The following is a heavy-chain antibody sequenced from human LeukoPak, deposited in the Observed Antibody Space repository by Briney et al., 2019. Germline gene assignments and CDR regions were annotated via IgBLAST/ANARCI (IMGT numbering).Heavy chain of an antibody. J-gene: IGHJ5*01. CDR1: GFTFSSYG. CDR2: ISGSGGST. Sequence: GTLRLSCAASGFTFSSYGMSWVRQAPGKGLEWVSAISGSGGSTYYADSVKGRLTISRDNSKDTLYLQMNSLRAEDTAIYYCAKENVEFYYDRRGSTRRIYNWFDSWGQGTLVTVSS. V-gene: IGHV3-23*01. D-gene: IGHD3-22*01. CDR3: AKENVEFYYDRRGSTRRIYNWFDS.